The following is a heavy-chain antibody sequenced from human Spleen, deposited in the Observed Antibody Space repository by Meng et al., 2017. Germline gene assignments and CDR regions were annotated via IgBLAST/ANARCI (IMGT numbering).Heavy chain of an antibody. D-gene: IGHD1-26*01. Sequence: ASVKVSCKPSGYNFPDYYIHWVRRAPGQGLEWMGRINPKSGDTHYAQKFQARVTMTGDTSISTAYMELSGLRSDDTAMYYCARYHLYRQVDYYFDYWGQGTLVTVSS. V-gene: IGHV1-2*06. CDR3: ARYHLYRQVDYYFDY. CDR2: INPKSGDT. J-gene: IGHJ4*02. CDR1: GYNFPDYY.